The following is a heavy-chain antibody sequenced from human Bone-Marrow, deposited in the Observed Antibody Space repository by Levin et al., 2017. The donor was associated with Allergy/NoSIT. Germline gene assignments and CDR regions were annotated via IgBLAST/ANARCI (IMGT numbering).Heavy chain of an antibody. Sequence: PSETLSLTCAATGFTFRDYWMTWVRQTPGRGLEWVANIDQDGSQKYYVDSVKGRFTISRDNAKNSVDLQMNYLRDDDTAVYYCARKLRGSSAYDAFDVWGHGTMVTFSS. D-gene: IGHD5-12*01. CDR2: IDQDGSQK. CDR3: ARKLRGSSAYDAFDV. V-gene: IGHV3-7*03. J-gene: IGHJ3*01. CDR1: GFTFRDYW.